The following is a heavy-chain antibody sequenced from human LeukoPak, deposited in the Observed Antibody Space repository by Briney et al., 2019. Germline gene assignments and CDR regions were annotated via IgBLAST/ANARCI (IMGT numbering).Heavy chain of an antibody. J-gene: IGHJ6*02. CDR1: GFTFSSYA. Sequence: GGSLRLSCAASGFTFSSYAMSWVRQAPGKGLEWVSAISGSGGSTYYADSVKGRFTISRDNAKNSLYLQMSSLRAEDTAVYYCAKVKVPHYYYYYGMDVWGQGTTVTVSS. CDR3: AKVKVPHYYYYYGMDV. V-gene: IGHV3-23*01. CDR2: ISGSGGST.